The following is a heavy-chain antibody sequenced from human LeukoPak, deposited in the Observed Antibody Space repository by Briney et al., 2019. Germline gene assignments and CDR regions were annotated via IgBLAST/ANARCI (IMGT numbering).Heavy chain of an antibody. CDR1: GGTFSSYA. J-gene: IGHJ3*02. CDR3: ARSRGLAAAVSLHDAFDI. Sequence: ASVKVSCKASGGTFSSYAISWVRQAPGQALEWMGWITPFNGNTNYAQKFQDRVTNTRDRSMSTAYMELSSLRSEDTAMYYCARSRGLAAAVSLHDAFDIWGQGTMVTVSS. D-gene: IGHD6-13*01. CDR2: ITPFNGNT. V-gene: IGHV1-45*02.